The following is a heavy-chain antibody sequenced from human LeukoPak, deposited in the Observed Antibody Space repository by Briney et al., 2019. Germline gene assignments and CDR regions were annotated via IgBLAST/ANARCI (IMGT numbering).Heavy chain of an antibody. D-gene: IGHD2-2*02. CDR2: IKRDGSEK. Sequence: GGSLRLSCAASGFSFITYWMSWVRQAPGEGLGCVANIKRDGSEKYYVDSVKGRFTIFRDDAKSSLYLQMNSLRAEDTAVYFCARVYTGNRWHFDYWGQGTLVTVSS. CDR1: GFSFITYW. V-gene: IGHV3-7*03. J-gene: IGHJ4*02. CDR3: ARVYTGNRWHFDY.